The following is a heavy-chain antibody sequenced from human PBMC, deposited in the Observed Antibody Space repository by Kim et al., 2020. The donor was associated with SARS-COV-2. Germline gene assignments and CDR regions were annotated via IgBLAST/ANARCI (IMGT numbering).Heavy chain of an antibody. CDR1: GYSFTSYW. CDR2: IDPSDSYT. CDR3: ARQKGIAVAGTSVDP. D-gene: IGHD6-19*01. Sequence: GESLKISCKGSGYSFTSYWISWVRQMPGKGLEWMGRIDPSDSYTNYSPSFQGHVTISADKSISTAYLQWSSLKASDTAMYYCARQKGIAVAGTSVDPWGQGTLVTVSS. J-gene: IGHJ5*02. V-gene: IGHV5-10-1*01.